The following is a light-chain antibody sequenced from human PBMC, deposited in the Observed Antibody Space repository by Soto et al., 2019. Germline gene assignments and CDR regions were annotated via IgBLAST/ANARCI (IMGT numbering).Light chain of an antibody. Sequence: QSALTQPRSVSGSPGQSVTISCTGTSSDVGGYNYVSWYQQHPGKAPKLMIYDVSKRPSGVPDRFSGYKSGNTASLTSSGLKAEDEAEYYCCSYAGSYTLGVFGGGTKLTVL. J-gene: IGLJ3*02. V-gene: IGLV2-11*01. CDR1: SSDVGGYNY. CDR3: CSYAGSYTLGV. CDR2: DVS.